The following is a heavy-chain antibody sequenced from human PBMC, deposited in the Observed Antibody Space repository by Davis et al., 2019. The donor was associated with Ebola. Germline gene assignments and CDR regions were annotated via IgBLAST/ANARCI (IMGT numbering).Heavy chain of an antibody. CDR1: GYTFTSYY. CDR2: LNPSGGIT. V-gene: IGHV1-46*01. J-gene: IGHJ4*02. Sequence: ASVKVSCKASGYTFTSYYMHWVRQAPGQGLEWMGILNPSGGITSYAQKFQGRVTMTRDTSTSTVDMELSSLRSEDTAVYYCARDRLYSSSSRFFDSWGQGTLVTVSS. D-gene: IGHD6-6*01. CDR3: ARDRLYSSSSRFFDS.